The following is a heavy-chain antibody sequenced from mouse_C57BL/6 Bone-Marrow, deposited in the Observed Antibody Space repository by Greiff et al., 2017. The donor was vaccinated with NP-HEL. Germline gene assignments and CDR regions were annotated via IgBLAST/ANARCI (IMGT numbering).Heavy chain of an antibody. CDR3: AREHFYGVAY. CDR1: GYTFTSYW. D-gene: IGHD1-1*01. CDR2: IDPSDSYT. J-gene: IGHJ3*01. Sequence: QVQLQQPGAELVRPGTSVKLSCKASGYTFTSYWMHWVKQRPGQGLEWIGVIDPSDSYTNYNQKFKGKATLTVDTSSSTAYMQLSSLTSVDSAVYYCAREHFYGVAYWGQGSLATVSA. V-gene: IGHV1-59*01.